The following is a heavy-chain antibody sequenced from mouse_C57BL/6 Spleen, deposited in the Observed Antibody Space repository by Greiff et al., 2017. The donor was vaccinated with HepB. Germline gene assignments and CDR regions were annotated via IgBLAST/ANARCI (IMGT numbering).Heavy chain of an antibody. V-gene: IGHV1-52*01. J-gene: IGHJ1*03. CDR1: GYTFTSYW. CDR2: IDPSDSET. CDR3: ARSYYGSSYRYFDV. Sequence: QVQLQQPGAELVRPGSSVKLSCKASGYTFTSYWMHWVKQRPIQGLEWIGNIDPSDSETHYNQKFKDKATLTVDKSSSTAYMQLSSLTSEASAVYYCARSYYGSSYRYFDVWGTGTTVTVSS. D-gene: IGHD1-1*01.